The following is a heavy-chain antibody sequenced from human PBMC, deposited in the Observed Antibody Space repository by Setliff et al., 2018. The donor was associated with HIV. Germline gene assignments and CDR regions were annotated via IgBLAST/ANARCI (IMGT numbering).Heavy chain of an antibody. CDR2: ISAYNGNT. V-gene: IGHV1-18*01. CDR1: GYTFTSYG. Sequence: ASVKVSCKASGYTFTSYGISWVRQAPGQGLEWMGWISAYNGNTNYAQKLQGRVTMTRDTSISTVYMELSRLRSDDTAVYYCARVRYCGGDCYPDAFDIWGQGTVVTVSS. J-gene: IGHJ3*02. CDR3: ARVRYCGGDCYPDAFDI. D-gene: IGHD2-21*02.